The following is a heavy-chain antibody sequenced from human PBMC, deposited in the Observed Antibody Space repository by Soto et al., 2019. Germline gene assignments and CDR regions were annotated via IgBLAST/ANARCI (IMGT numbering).Heavy chain of an antibody. V-gene: IGHV1-3*01. CDR3: ARGDGGYFHWFDP. CDR2: INAGNGNT. D-gene: IGHD4-17*01. CDR1: GYTFTSYA. J-gene: IGHJ5*02. Sequence: QVQLVQSGAEVKKPGASVKVSCKASGYTFTSYAMHWVRQAPGQRLEWMGWINAGNGNTKYSQKFQGRVTITRDTSASTAYMDLSSLRSEDTAVYYCARGDGGYFHWFDPWGQGTLVTVSS.